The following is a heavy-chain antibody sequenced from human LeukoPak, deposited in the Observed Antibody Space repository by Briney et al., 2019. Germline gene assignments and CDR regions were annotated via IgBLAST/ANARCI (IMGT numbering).Heavy chain of an antibody. D-gene: IGHD3-10*01. J-gene: IGHJ3*02. CDR1: GYSFTNYL. CDR3: ARPRQMVRVVPGAFDI. CDR2: IFSGGSDT. Sequence: GESLKISCKGSGYSFTNYLNGWVPQIPGKGLEWIGIIFSGGSDTRYSPSVQGQVTISADKSISTAYLQWSSLKASDSAMYYCARPRQMVRVVPGAFDIWGQGTMVTVSS. V-gene: IGHV5-51*01.